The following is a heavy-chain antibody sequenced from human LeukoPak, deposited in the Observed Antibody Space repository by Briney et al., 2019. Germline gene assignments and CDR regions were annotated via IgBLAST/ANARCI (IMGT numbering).Heavy chain of an antibody. CDR2: INPNSGGT. Sequence: ASVKVSCKASGYTFTVYYIHWVRPASGQGLEWVGWINPNSGGTNYAQKFQGRVTMTSDASISTAYMELSRLRSDDTAVYYCAGDRDFWSGTSPFHVWGQGTMVAVSS. V-gene: IGHV1-2*02. CDR3: AGDRDFWSGTSPFHV. J-gene: IGHJ3*01. D-gene: IGHD3-3*01. CDR1: GYTFTVYY.